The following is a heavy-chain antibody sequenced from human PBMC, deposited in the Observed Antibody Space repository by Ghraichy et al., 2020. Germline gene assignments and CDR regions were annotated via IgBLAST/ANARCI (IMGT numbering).Heavy chain of an antibody. CDR3: ASQYTIFGVVIMDYYYYGMDV. CDR2: IYYSGST. Sequence: SETLSLTCTVSGGSISSSSYYWGWIRQPPGKGLEWIGSIYYSGSTYYNPSLKSRVTISVDTSKNQFSLKLSSVTAADTAVYYCASQYTIFGVVIMDYYYYGMDVWGQGTTVTVSS. J-gene: IGHJ6*02. D-gene: IGHD3-3*01. CDR1: GGSISSSSYY. V-gene: IGHV4-39*01.